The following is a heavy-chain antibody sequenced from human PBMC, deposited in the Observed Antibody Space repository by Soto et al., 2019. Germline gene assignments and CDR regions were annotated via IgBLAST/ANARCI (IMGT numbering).Heavy chain of an antibody. CDR2: INHSGST. J-gene: IGHJ5*02. Sequence: PSETLSLTCAVYGGSFSGYYWSWIRQPPGKGLEWIGEINHSGSTNYNPSLKSRVTISVATSKNQFSLKLSSVTAADTAVYYCARAYSSSWRDSYWFDPWGQGTLVTVSS. CDR1: GGSFSGYY. V-gene: IGHV4-34*01. CDR3: ARAYSSSWRDSYWFDP. D-gene: IGHD6-13*01.